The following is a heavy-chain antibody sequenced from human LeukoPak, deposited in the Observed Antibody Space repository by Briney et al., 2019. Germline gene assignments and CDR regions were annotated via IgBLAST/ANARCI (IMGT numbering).Heavy chain of an antibody. CDR1: GFSLKTKAMC. Sequence: ESGPALVKPTQTLTLTCTFSGFSLKTKAMCVNWIRQPPGKALEWLALIDWDDDKYYSTSLKTRLTISKDTSKNQVVLTMTNMDPVDTGTYYCTRIIRRGGRIAGEGPNGLDVWGQGTTVTVSS. CDR3: TRIIRRGGRIAGEGPNGLDV. V-gene: IGHV2-70*01. J-gene: IGHJ3*01. D-gene: IGHD6-13*01. CDR2: IDWDDDK.